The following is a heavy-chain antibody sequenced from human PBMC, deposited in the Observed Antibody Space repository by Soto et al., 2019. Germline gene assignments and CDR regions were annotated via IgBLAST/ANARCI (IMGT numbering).Heavy chain of an antibody. CDR2: IIPMYGIG. D-gene: IGHD6-6*01. J-gene: IGHJ6*02. V-gene: IGHV1-69*13. CDR1: GGTFSSYG. CDR3: ARSSSSRVQLRPYFYGMDV. Sequence: GASVKVSCKASGGTFSSYGINWVRQAPGQGLEWMGGIIPMYGIGSNAQKFQGRVTITADESTSTAYMELTSLRSEDSAVYFCARSSSSRVQLRPYFYGMDVWGQGTTVTVSS.